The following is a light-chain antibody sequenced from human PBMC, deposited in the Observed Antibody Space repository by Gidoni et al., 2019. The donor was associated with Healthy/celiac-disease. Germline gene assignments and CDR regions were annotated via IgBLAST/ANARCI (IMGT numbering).Light chain of an antibody. J-gene: IGKJ4*01. CDR2: AAP. Sequence: DLQMTQSPSSLSASVGDSVTITCRASQSISSYLNWYQQKPGRAPKLLIYAAPSLQSGVPSRFSGSGSGTDFTLTISSLQPEDFATYYCQQSYSTPRALTFXGXTKVEIK. CDR1: QSISSY. V-gene: IGKV1-39*01. CDR3: QQSYSTPRALT.